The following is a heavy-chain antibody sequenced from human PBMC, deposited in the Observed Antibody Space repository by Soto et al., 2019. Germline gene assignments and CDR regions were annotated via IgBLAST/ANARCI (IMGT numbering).Heavy chain of an antibody. D-gene: IGHD3-10*01. Sequence: EVQLLESGGGLVQPGGSLRLSCAASGFTFSSYAMTWVRQAPGKGLEWVSAIGGSGGSTYYADSMKGRFTISRDNSKNTLYLQMNSLRAEDTAVYYCATVIVLRGVGFAYFDYWGQGTLVTVSS. J-gene: IGHJ4*02. CDR2: IGGSGGST. CDR3: ATVIVLRGVGFAYFDY. V-gene: IGHV3-23*01. CDR1: GFTFSSYA.